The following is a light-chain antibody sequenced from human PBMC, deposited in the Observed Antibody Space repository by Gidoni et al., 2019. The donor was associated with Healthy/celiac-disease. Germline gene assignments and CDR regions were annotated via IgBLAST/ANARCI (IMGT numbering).Light chain of an antibody. CDR3: QQYGSSRT. J-gene: IGKJ1*01. CDR1: QSVSSSY. V-gene: IGKV3-20*01. CDR2: GAS. Sequence: EIVSTQSPGTLSLSPGERATLSCRASQSVSSSYLAWYQQKPGQAPRLLIYGASSMATGIPDRFSGSGSGTDFTLTISRLEPEDFAVYYCQQYGSSRTFGQGTKVEIK.